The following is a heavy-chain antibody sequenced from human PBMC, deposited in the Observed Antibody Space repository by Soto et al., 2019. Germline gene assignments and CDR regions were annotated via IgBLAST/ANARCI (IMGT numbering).Heavy chain of an antibody. J-gene: IGHJ5*02. CDR2: INHSGST. CDR1: GGSFSGYY. D-gene: IGHD3-10*01. Sequence: SETLSLTCAVYGGSFSGYYWSWIRQPPGKGLEWIGEINHSGSTNYNPSLKSRVTISVDTSKNQFSLKLSSVTAADAAVYYCARGLITMVRGVSPWFDPWGQGTLVTVSS. CDR3: ARGLITMVRGVSPWFDP. V-gene: IGHV4-34*01.